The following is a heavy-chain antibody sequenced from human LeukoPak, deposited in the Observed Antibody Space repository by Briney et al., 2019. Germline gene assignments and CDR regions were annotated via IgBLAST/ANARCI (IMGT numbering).Heavy chain of an antibody. CDR3: ARRVQATALDY. J-gene: IGHJ4*02. D-gene: IGHD2-2*01. CDR2: ISYDGNTK. CDR1: GFTFSSYT. V-gene: IGHV3-30-3*01. Sequence: PGGSLRLSCAASGFTFSSYTMHWVRQAPGKGLEWVAVISYDGNTKYYADSVKGRFTISRDDSKSTLYLQMNSLRDEDTAVYYCARRVQATALDYWGQGTLLTVSS.